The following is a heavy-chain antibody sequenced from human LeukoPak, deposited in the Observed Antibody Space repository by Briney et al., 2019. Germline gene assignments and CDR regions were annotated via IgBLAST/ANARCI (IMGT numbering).Heavy chain of an antibody. Sequence: ASVKVSCKASGGTFSSYAISWVRQAPGQGLEWMGGIIPIFGTANYAQKFQGRVTITADESTSTAYMELSSLRSEDTAVYYCASGPRSSSWLAEWGQGTLVTVSS. J-gene: IGHJ1*01. CDR3: ASGPRSSSWLAE. V-gene: IGHV1-69*13. D-gene: IGHD6-13*01. CDR1: GGTFSSYA. CDR2: IIPIFGTA.